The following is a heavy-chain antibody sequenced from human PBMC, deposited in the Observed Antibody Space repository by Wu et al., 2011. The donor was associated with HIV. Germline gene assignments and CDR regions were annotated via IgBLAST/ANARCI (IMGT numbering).Heavy chain of an antibody. CDR2: IIPIFGTA. J-gene: IGHJ6*03. CDR1: GGSFSSYA. D-gene: IGHD7-27*01. CDR3: ARDRETSRXGDSCYYMDV. V-gene: IGHV1-69*14. Sequence: QVQLVQSGAEVKKPGSSVKVSCKTSGGSFSSYAIIWVRQAPGQGLEWMGGIIPIFGTAKYAQKFQGRVTITADKSTSTAYMELSSLRSEDTAVYYCARDRETSRXGDSCYYMDVWGKGTTVTV.